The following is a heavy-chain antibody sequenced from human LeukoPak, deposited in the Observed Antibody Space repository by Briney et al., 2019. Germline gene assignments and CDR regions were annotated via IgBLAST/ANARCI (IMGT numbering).Heavy chain of an antibody. CDR1: GFTFSSYG. CDR2: ISYDGSNK. CDR3: AKQDGSGSYSRDYFDY. J-gene: IGHJ4*02. V-gene: IGHV3-30*18. D-gene: IGHD3-10*01. Sequence: GGSLRLSCAASGFTFSSYGMHWVRQAPGKGLEWVAVISYDGSNKYYADSVKGRFTISRDNSKNTLYLQINSLRVEDTAVYYCAKQDGSGSYSRDYFDYWGQGTLVTVSS.